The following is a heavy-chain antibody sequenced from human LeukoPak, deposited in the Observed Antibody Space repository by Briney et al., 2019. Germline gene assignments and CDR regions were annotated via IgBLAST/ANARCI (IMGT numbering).Heavy chain of an antibody. Sequence: SETLSLTCAVYGGSFSGYYWSWIRQPPGKGLEWIGEINHSGSTNYNPSLKSRVTISVDTSKNQFSLKLSSVTAADTAVYYCARAHYSSGWFNWFDPWGQGTLVTVSS. CDR1: GGSFSGYY. CDR3: ARAHYSSGWFNWFDP. D-gene: IGHD6-19*01. V-gene: IGHV4-34*01. CDR2: INHSGST. J-gene: IGHJ5*02.